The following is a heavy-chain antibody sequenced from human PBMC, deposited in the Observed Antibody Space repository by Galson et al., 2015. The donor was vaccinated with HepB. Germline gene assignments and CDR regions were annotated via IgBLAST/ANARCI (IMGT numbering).Heavy chain of an antibody. CDR1: GFTFNSYA. D-gene: IGHD5-12*01. CDR2: ITYDGTNK. J-gene: IGHJ4*02. CDR3: VKGGGYSAIRGRGGFDS. V-gene: IGHV3-30*04. Sequence: LRLSCAASGFTFNSYAMHWVRQAPGKGLQWVAVITYDGTNKFYARSVKGRFTISRDNSGNTLFLHMNSLSPEDTALYYCVKGGGYSAIRGRGGFDSWGQGALVTVSS.